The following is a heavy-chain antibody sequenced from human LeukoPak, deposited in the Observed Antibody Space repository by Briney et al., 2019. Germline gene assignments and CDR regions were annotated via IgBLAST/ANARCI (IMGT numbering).Heavy chain of an antibody. CDR1: GFTFSTYE. CDR3: AREAPDAFDV. V-gene: IGHV3-48*03. J-gene: IGHJ3*01. CDR2: IHSSGSVI. Sequence: LSGGSLRLSCAASGFTFSTYEMNWVRQAPGKGLEWISYIHSSGSVIHYADSVKGRFTISRDNAKKSLYLQMNNLRAADTAVYYCAREAPDAFDVRGQGTLVTVSS. D-gene: IGHD6-6*01.